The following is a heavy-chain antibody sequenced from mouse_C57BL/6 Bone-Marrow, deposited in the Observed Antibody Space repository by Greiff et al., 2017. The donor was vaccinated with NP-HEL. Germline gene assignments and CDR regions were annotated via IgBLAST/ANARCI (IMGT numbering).Heavy chain of an antibody. V-gene: IGHV1-19*01. CDR1: GYTFTDYY. CDR2: INPYNGGT. D-gene: IGHD1-1*01. Sequence: EVKLVESGPVLVKPGASVKMSCKASGYTFTDYYMNWVKQSHGKSLEWIGVINPYNGGTSYNQKFKGKATLTVDKSSSTAYMELNSLTSEDSAVYYCARDYYGSSFYAMDYWGQGTSVTVSS. J-gene: IGHJ4*01. CDR3: ARDYYGSSFYAMDY.